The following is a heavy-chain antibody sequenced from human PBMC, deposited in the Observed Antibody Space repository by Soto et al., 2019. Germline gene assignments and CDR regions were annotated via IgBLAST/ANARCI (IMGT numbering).Heavy chain of an antibody. CDR1: GGTFSSYT. D-gene: IGHD6-19*01. CDR2: IVPILGIA. J-gene: IGHJ5*02. Sequence: SVKVSCKASGGTFSSYTISWVRQAPGQGLEWMGRIVPILGIANYAQKFQGRVTITADKSTSTAYMELSSLRSEDTAVYYCARDRGIAVAGLYNWFDPWGQGTLVTVSS. CDR3: ARDRGIAVAGLYNWFDP. V-gene: IGHV1-69*04.